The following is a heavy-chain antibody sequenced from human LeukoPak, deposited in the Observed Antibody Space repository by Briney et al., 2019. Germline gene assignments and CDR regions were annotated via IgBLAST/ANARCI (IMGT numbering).Heavy chain of an antibody. J-gene: IGHJ4*02. Sequence: SETLSLTCTVSGGSISGHYWSWIRQPPGKGLEWIGYIHYTGRTDYSPSLKSRVSLSVDLSKNQFSLELTSVTAADTAVYYCARALTYCGGDCYSSLGYWGQGTLVTVSS. CDR1: GGSISGHY. D-gene: IGHD2-21*02. V-gene: IGHV4-59*11. CDR3: ARALTYCGGDCYSSLGY. CDR2: IHYTGRT.